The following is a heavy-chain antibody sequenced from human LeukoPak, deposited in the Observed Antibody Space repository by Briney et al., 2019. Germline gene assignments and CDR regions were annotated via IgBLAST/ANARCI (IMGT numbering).Heavy chain of an antibody. V-gene: IGHV4-39*01. CDR1: GGTMTIDRYR. CDR2: IEYSGKR. D-gene: IGHD2-2*01. CDR3: AKLVPYPAVSDFDY. J-gene: IGHJ4*02. Sequence: SETLSLTSNALGGTMTIDRYRLGWIRQPPGKGLEWIANIEYSGKRYYNPSLKSRVTISVDTSKNQFSLRLSSVTAADTAVYSCAKLVPYPAVSDFDYGGRGILVTVSS.